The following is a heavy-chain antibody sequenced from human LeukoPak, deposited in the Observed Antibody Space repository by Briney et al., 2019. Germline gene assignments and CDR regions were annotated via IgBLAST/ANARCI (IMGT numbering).Heavy chain of an antibody. D-gene: IGHD6-19*01. J-gene: IGHJ4*02. Sequence: SETLSLTCAVYGGSFSGYYWSWIRQPPGKGLEWIGEINHSGSTNYNPSLKSRVTISVDTSKNQFSLKLSSVTAADTAVYYCARVQYSSGWYLPLWGQGTLVTVSS. V-gene: IGHV4-34*01. CDR3: ARVQYSSGWYLPL. CDR1: GGSFSGYY. CDR2: INHSGST.